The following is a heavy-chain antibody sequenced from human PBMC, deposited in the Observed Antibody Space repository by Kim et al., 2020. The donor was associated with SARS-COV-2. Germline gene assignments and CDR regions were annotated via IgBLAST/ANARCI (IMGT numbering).Heavy chain of an antibody. V-gene: IGHV4-34*01. D-gene: IGHD2-21*01. CDR1: GGSFSGYY. Sequence: SETLSLTCAVYGGSFSGYYWSWIRQPPGKGLEWIGEINHSGSTNYNPSLKSRVTISVDTSKNQFSLKLSSVTAADTAVYYCARGRRIEAEDYYCGGDCYITDNVDYWGRGTLVTVSS. CDR2: INHSGST. CDR3: ARGRRIEAEDYYCGGDCYITDNVDY. J-gene: IGHJ4*02.